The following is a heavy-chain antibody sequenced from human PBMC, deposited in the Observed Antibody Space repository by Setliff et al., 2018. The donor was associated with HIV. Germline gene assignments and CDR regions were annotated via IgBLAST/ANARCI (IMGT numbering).Heavy chain of an antibody. CDR2: INPSGGST. CDR3: ARDAFDYTAYYYSYRDV. J-gene: IGHJ6*03. Sequence: ASVKVSCKASGYTFTNYYIHWVRQAPGQGLEWMGIINPSGGSTTYAQKFQGRVTMTRDTSTSTVYMELSSLRSEDTAVYYCARDAFDYTAYYYSYRDVWGKGTTVTVSS. V-gene: IGHV1-46*01. D-gene: IGHD4-4*01. CDR1: GYTFTNYY.